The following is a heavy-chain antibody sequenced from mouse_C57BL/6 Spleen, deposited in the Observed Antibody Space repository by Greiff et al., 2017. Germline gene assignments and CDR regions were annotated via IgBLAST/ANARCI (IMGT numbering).Heavy chain of an antibody. V-gene: IGHV1-61*01. D-gene: IGHD3-2*02. CDR2: IYPSDSET. CDR1: GYTFTSYW. J-gene: IGHJ2*01. CDR3: ARSFDSSGSYFDY. Sequence: QVQLQQPGAELVRPGSSVKLSCKASGYTFTSYWMDWVKQRPGQGLEWIGNIYPSDSETHYNQKFKDKATLTVDKSSSTAYMQLSSLTSEDSAVYYCARSFDSSGSYFDYWGQGTTLTVSS.